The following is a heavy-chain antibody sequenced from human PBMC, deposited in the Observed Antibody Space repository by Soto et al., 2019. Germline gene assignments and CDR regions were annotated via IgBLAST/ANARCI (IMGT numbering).Heavy chain of an antibody. D-gene: IGHD1-7*01. V-gene: IGHV6-1*01. CDR3: AGTTSHYWYYKAV. CDR2: TYYRSRWYN. Sequence: PSQTLSLTCAISGNSVSSNSAAWNWIRQSPSRGLEWLGRTYYRSRWYNDYAVSVKSRITVNPDTSKNQFSLQLTSVTPEDTAVYYCAGTTSHYWYYKAVWGKGSTVTVSS. CDR1: GNSVSSNSAA. J-gene: IGHJ6*03.